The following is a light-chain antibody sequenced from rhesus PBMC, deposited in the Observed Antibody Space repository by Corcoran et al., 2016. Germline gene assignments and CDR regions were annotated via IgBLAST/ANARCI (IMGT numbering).Light chain of an antibody. CDR3: QQHNSYPAT. Sequence: DIQMTQSPSSLSASVGDTVTITCQASQGISKYLAWYQQKPGKAPKLLLYDASTLQSGVPSRFSGSGAGTEVTLTISSLQPEDFATYYCQQHNSYPATFGQGTKVEIK. CDR2: DAS. V-gene: IGKV1-25*01. CDR1: QGISKY. J-gene: IGKJ1*01.